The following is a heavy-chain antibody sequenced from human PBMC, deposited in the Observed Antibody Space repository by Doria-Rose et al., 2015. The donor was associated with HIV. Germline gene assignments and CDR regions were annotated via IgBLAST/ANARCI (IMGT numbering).Heavy chain of an antibody. CDR1: GGSFSGYY. J-gene: IGHJ6*02. CDR2: INHSGST. D-gene: IGHD1-1*01. V-gene: IGHV4-34*01. Sequence: QVQLQQWGAGLVKPSETLSLTCAVFGGSFSGYYWSWIRQPPGKGLEWIGDINHSGSTNFKTSLKSRVNISLGTSKNLFSLKLSSVTAADTAVYYCARGLLRGGWNDVDYYYGMDVWGQGTTVTASS. CDR3: ARGLLRGGWNDVDYYYGMDV.